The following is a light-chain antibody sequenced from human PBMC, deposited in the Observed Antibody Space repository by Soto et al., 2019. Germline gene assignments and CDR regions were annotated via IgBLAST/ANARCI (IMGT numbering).Light chain of an antibody. J-gene: IGLJ2*01. CDR2: EVS. CDR1: SDDVGGYNY. CDR3: SSYAGGSSFVL. Sequence: QSALTQSPAASGSTGQSVTISCIGTSDDVGGYNYVSWYQQHPCKAPKLMIYEVSKRPSGVPDRFSGSKSGSTASLTVSGLQSEDEADYYCSSYAGGSSFVLFGGGTKVTVL. V-gene: IGLV2-8*01.